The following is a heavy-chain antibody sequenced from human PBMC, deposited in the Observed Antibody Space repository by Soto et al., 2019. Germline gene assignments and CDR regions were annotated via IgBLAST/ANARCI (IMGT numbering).Heavy chain of an antibody. D-gene: IGHD3-22*01. V-gene: IGHV1-2*02. J-gene: IGHJ3*01. CDR2: INPICGGA. CDR1: GYTFTGYY. CDR3: AKGQWLLLQWNVAFDD. Sequence: ASVKVSCKASGYTFTGYYMHWVRQAPGQGLEWMGGINPICGGANYAQKFQGRVTMTTDESTRTAYMELSSLRSEDTAVYYCAKGQWLLLQWNVAFDDWGQGTMVTVSS.